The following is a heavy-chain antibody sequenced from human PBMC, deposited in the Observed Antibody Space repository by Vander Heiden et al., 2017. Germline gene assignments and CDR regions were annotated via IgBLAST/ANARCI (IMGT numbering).Heavy chain of an antibody. V-gene: IGHV4-39*01. D-gene: IGHD2-2*01. J-gene: IGHJ6*02. CDR3: ARRVGYCSSTSCEIDYYYYGMDV. CDR1: GGSIISSSYY. CDR2: MYYSGST. Sequence: QLQLQKSGPGLVKPSETLYLTCTVSGGSIISSSYYWGWIRQPPGKGPEWMGRMYYSGSTYYNPSLKSRVTISVYTSKNQFSLKLSSVTAADTAVYYCARRVGYCSSTSCEIDYYYYGMDVWGQGTTVTVSS.